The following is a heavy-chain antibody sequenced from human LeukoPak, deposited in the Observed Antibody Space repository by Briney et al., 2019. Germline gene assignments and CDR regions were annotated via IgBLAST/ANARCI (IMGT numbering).Heavy chain of an antibody. CDR3: ASYFHVAGTRLDY. CDR2: ISYDGSNK. D-gene: IGHD6-19*01. V-gene: IGHV3-30-3*01. J-gene: IGHJ4*02. CDR1: GFTFSSYA. Sequence: TGGSLRLSCAASGFTFSSYAMHWVRQAPGKGLEWVAVISYDGSNKYYADSVKGRFTISRDNSKNTLYLQMNSLRAEDTAVYYCASYFHVAGTRLDYWGQGTLVTVSS.